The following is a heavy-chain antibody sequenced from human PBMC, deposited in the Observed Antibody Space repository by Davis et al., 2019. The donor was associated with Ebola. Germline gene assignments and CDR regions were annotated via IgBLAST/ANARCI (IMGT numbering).Heavy chain of an antibody. Sequence: PGGSLRLSCAASGFTFSTYSMSWVRQAPGKGLEWVSSISSDSDYIYYADSAKGRFTISRDNATNALYLQMNSLRAEDTAVYYCARDRARWQQLAFYNWFDPWGQGTLVTVSS. CDR3: ARDRARWQQLAFYNWFDP. V-gene: IGHV3-21*04. CDR2: ISSDSDYI. D-gene: IGHD6-13*01. J-gene: IGHJ5*02. CDR1: GFTFSTYS.